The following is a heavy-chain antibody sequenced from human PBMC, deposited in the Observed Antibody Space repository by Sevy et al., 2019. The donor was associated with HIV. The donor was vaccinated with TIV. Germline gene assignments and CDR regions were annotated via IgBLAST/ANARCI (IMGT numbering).Heavy chain of an antibody. CDR1: ELTLSSPW. J-gene: IGHJ4*02. CDR2: IDYDGRTT. CDR3: TRGLSGHYGLFDL. V-gene: IGHV3-74*01. Sequence: GGSLRLSCAASELTLSSPWMHWVRQAPGKGLVWVSRIDYDGRTTYYADSVKGRFTISRDNAKNTLFLQMNSLRAEDTAVYYCTRGLSGHYGLFDLWGRGTLVTVSS. D-gene: IGHD4-17*01.